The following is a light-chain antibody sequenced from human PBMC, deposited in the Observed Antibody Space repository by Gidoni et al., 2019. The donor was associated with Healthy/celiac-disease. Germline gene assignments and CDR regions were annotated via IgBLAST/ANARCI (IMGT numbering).Light chain of an antibody. Sequence: QSALTQPASESGSPGQSITISCTGTSSDVGSYNLVSWYQPHPGKAPKLMIYEGSKRPSGVSNRFSGSKSGNTASLTISGLQAEDEADYYCCSYAGSSWVFGGGTKLTVL. CDR3: CSYAGSSWV. J-gene: IGLJ3*02. CDR2: EGS. V-gene: IGLV2-23*01. CDR1: SSDVGSYNL.